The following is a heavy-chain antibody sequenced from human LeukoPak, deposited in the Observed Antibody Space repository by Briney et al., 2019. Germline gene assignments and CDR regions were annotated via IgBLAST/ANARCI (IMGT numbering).Heavy chain of an antibody. CDR2: ISYDGSNK. Sequence: GRSLRLSCAASGFTFSSYGMHWVRQAPGKGLEWVAVISYDGSNKYYADSVKGRITISRDNSKDTLYLQMDSLRAEDTAVYYCATDRGSGTYYTLFDSCGQGTLLTVSS. J-gene: IGHJ4*02. CDR1: GFTFSSYG. D-gene: IGHD3-10*01. CDR3: ATDRGSGTYYTLFDS. V-gene: IGHV3-30*03.